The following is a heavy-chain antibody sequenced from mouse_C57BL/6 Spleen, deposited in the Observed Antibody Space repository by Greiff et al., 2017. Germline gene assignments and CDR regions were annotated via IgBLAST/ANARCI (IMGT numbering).Heavy chain of an antibody. V-gene: IGHV1-64*01. D-gene: IGHD2-3*01. CDR2: IHPNSGST. CDR3: AREGYEGYAMDY. J-gene: IGHJ4*01. Sequence: QVQLKQPGAELVKPGASVKLSCKASGYTFTSYWMHWVKQRPGQGLEWIGMIHPNSGSTNYNEKFKSKATLTVDKSSSTAYMQLSSLTSEDSAVYYCAREGYEGYAMDYWGQGTSVTVSS. CDR1: GYTFTSYW.